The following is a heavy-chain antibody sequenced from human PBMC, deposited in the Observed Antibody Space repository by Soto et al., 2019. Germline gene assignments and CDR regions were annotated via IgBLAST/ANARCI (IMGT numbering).Heavy chain of an antibody. D-gene: IGHD5-12*01. Sequence: SETLSLTCAVYGGSFSGYYWSWIRQPPGKGLEWIGEINHSGSTNYNPSLKSRVTISVDTSKNQFSLKLSSVTAADTAVYYCASREMATIKSFTYWFDPWGQGTLVTVSS. CDR3: ASREMATIKSFTYWFDP. J-gene: IGHJ5*02. CDR1: GGSFSGYY. CDR2: INHSGST. V-gene: IGHV4-34*01.